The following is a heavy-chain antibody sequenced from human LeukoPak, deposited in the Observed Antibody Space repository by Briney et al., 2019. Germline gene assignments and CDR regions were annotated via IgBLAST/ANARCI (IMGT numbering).Heavy chain of an antibody. D-gene: IGHD4-17*01. Sequence: SETLSLTCTVSGGSISSHFWSWIRQPPGKGLEWIAYIYYSGSTDYNPSLKSRVTISVDTSKNQFSLKLSSVTAADTAVYHCARQTMSTAEAFDIWGQGTMVTVSS. V-gene: IGHV4-59*08. CDR1: GGSISSHF. J-gene: IGHJ3*02. CDR2: IYYSGST. CDR3: ARQTMSTAEAFDI.